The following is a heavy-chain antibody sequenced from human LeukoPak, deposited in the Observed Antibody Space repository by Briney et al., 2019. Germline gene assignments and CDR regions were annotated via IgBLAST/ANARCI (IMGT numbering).Heavy chain of an antibody. CDR2: IKEDGSEE. J-gene: IGHJ4*02. Sequence: GESLRLSCEASGFTFSSYWMNWVRQAPGKGLEWVTNIKEDGSEEYYVDSVKGRFIISRDNAKKSLFLQMNSPRAEDTAVYYCAASAAGLDYWGQGTLVTVSS. D-gene: IGHD6-13*01. V-gene: IGHV3-7*01. CDR1: GFTFSSYW. CDR3: AASAAGLDY.